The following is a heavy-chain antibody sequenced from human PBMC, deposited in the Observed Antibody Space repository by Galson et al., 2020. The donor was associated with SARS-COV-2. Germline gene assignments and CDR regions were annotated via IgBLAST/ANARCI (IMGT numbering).Heavy chain of an antibody. CDR3: ARDNDHDAFDI. Sequence: TFTGYYMHWVRQAPGQGLEWMGWINPNSGGTNYAQKFQGWVTMTRDTSISTAYMELSRLRSDDTAVYYCARDNDHDAFDIWGQGTMVTVSS. V-gene: IGHV1-2*04. J-gene: IGHJ3*02. CDR1: TFTGYY. D-gene: IGHD1-1*01. CDR2: INPNSGGT.